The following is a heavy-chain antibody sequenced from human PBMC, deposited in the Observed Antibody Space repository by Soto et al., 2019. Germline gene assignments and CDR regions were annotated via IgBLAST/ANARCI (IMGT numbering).Heavy chain of an antibody. D-gene: IGHD6-19*01. CDR3: ASHSGSDAGAYYYYMDV. CDR1: GYTFTFYY. CDR2: INPSGGST. V-gene: IGHV1-46*03. Sequence: QVQLVQSGAEVKKPGASMKVSCEASGYTFTFYYMHWVRQAPGQGLEWMGMINPSGGSTRYAQKFQGRVTMTRDTSTSTVYMELSSLTSEDTAVYYCASHSGSDAGAYYYYMDVLGKGTTVTVSS. J-gene: IGHJ6*03.